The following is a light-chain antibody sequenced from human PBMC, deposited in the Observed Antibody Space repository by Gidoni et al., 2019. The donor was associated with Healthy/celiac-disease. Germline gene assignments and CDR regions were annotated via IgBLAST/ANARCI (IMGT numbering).Light chain of an antibody. Sequence: DIQMTQSPSTLSASVGDRVTITCRASHSISSWLAWYQKKPGKAPKLLIYKASSLESGGPSRFSGSGSGTAFTLTISSLQPDDFSSYYCQQYNSYWTFGQGTKVEIK. J-gene: IGKJ1*01. CDR3: QQYNSYWT. CDR2: KAS. V-gene: IGKV1-5*03. CDR1: HSISSW.